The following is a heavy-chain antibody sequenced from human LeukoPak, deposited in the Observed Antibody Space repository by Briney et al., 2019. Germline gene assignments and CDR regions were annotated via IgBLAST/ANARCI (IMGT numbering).Heavy chain of an antibody. CDR3: AREDTAMGIDY. CDR1: GGSVSSGSYY. D-gene: IGHD5-18*01. Sequence: SETLSLTCTVSGGSVSSGSYYWSWIRQPPGKGLEWIGHIYYSGSTNYNPSLKSRVTISVHTSKNQFSLKLSSVTAADTAVYYCAREDTAMGIDYWGQGTLVTVSS. V-gene: IGHV4-61*01. CDR2: IYYSGST. J-gene: IGHJ4*02.